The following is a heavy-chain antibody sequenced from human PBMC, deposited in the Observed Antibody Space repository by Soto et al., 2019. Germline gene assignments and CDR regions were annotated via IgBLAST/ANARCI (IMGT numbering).Heavy chain of an antibody. CDR1: GGSISSSSYY. V-gene: IGHV4-39*01. D-gene: IGHD5-12*01. CDR3: ARSRMDGYLNWFDP. J-gene: IGHJ5*02. CDR2: IYYSGST. Sequence: PSETLSLTCTVSGGSISSSSYYWGWIRQPPGKGLEWIGSIYYSGSTYYNPSLKSRVTISVDTSKNQFSLKLSSVTAADTAVYYCARSRMDGYLNWFDPWGQGTLVTVSS.